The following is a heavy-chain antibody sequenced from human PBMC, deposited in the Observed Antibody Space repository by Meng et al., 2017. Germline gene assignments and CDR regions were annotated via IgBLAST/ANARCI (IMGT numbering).Heavy chain of an antibody. Sequence: VQLVECGGGVVQPGRSLRLSCAASGFTFSSYGMHWVRQAPGKGLEWVAVIWYDGSNKYYADSVKGRFTISRDNSKNTLYLQMNSLRAEDTAVYYCARGLSTTYWYFDLWGRGTLVTVSS. CDR1: GFTFSSYG. CDR2: IWYDGSNK. J-gene: IGHJ2*01. V-gene: IGHV3-33*01. CDR3: ARGLSTTYWYFDL. D-gene: IGHD2/OR15-2a*01.